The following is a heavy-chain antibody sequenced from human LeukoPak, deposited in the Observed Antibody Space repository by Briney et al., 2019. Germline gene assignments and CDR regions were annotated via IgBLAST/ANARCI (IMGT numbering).Heavy chain of an antibody. D-gene: IGHD2-15*01. CDR1: GFTFSNAW. CDR3: TTVLIPFLSNVDY. CDR2: IKSKTDGGTT. Sequence: GGSLRLSCAASGFTFSNAWMSWVRQAPGKGLEWVGRIKSKTDGGTTDYAAPAKGRFTISRDDSKNTLYLQMNSLKTEDTAVYYCTTVLIPFLSNVDYWGQGTLVTVSS. V-gene: IGHV3-15*01. J-gene: IGHJ4*02.